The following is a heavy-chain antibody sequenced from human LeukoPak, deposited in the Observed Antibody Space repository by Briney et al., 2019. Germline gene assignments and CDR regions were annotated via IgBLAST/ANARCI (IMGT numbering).Heavy chain of an antibody. Sequence: ASVKVSRKASGYTFTGYYMHWVRQAPGQGLEWMGWINPNSGGTNYAQKFQGRVTMTRDTSISTAYMELSRLRSDDTAVYYCARFYPTVTTATHSYFDYWGQGTLVTVSS. CDR2: INPNSGGT. J-gene: IGHJ4*02. D-gene: IGHD4-17*01. CDR3: ARFYPTVTTATHSYFDY. CDR1: GYTFTGYY. V-gene: IGHV1-2*02.